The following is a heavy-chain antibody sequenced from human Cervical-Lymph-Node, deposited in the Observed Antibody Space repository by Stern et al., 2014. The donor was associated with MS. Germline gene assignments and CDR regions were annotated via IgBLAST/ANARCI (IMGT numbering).Heavy chain of an antibody. V-gene: IGHV4-59*13. CDR1: GGSFTDYY. J-gene: IGHJ4*02. CDR2: IYSNGNT. Sequence: QVQLVESGPGLVRPSETLSLTCTVSGGSFTDYYWSWVRQPPGKGLEWIGNIYSNGNTSYKPSLRTRVTITLDTSKNQFSLRLTSVTAADTAIYYCARGGRMASMFFWGQGTLVTVSS. D-gene: IGHD5-24*01. CDR3: ARGGRMASMFF.